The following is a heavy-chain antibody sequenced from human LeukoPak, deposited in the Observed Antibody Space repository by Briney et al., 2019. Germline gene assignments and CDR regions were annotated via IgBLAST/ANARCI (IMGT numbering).Heavy chain of an antibody. Sequence: SGTLCLTCAVYGGSFSGYYWSWIRQPPGKGLQWIGEINHSRSTNYNLSPKSRVTISLDTSKNQFSLKLSSVTAADMAVYYCARHGLREGYFASGRRAGWFDPWGQGTLVTVSS. CDR3: ARHGLREGYFASGRRAGWFDP. J-gene: IGHJ5*02. V-gene: IGHV4-34*01. CDR2: INHSRST. D-gene: IGHD3-10*01. CDR1: GGSFSGYY.